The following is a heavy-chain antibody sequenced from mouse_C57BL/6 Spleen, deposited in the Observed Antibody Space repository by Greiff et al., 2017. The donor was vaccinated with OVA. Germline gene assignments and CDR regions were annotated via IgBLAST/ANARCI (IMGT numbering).Heavy chain of an antibody. J-gene: IGHJ3*01. D-gene: IGHD3-2*02. CDR1: GFTFSSYG. CDR2: ISSGGSYT. V-gene: IGHV5-6*01. Sequence: EVKVVESGGDLVKPGGSLKLSCAASGFTFSSYGMSWVRQTPDKRLEWVATISSGGSYTYYPDSVKGRFTISRDNAKNTLYLQMSSLKSEDTAMYYCARQGTAQAFAYWGQGTLVTVSA. CDR3: ARQGTAQAFAY.